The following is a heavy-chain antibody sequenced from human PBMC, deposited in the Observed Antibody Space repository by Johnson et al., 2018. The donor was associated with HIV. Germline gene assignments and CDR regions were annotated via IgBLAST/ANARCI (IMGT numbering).Heavy chain of an antibody. CDR1: VITFSNAW. CDR2: INPDGSST. Sequence: VQLVESGGGLEQPGGSLRLSCAASVITFSNAWMSWVRQAPGKGLVWVSRINPDGSSTDYADSVKGRFTISRDNSKNTLYLQMNSLRAEDTAVYYCARDRRGATIDDAFDIWGQGIMVTVSS. CDR3: ARDRRGATIDDAFDI. V-gene: IGHV3-74*01. D-gene: IGHD1-26*01. J-gene: IGHJ3*02.